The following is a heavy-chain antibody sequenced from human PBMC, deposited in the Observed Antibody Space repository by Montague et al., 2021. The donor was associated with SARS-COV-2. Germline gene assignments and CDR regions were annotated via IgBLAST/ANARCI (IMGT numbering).Heavy chain of an antibody. J-gene: IGHJ4*02. Sequence: SETLSLTCAVYGGSFSGYYWSWIRQPPGKGLEWIGEINHSGSTNYNPSLKSRVTISVDTSKNQFSLKLSSVTAADTAVYYCARALVRGGDFDYWGQGTLVTVSS. CDR1: GGSFSGYY. V-gene: IGHV4-34*01. D-gene: IGHD3-10*01. CDR2: INHSGST. CDR3: ARALVRGGDFDY.